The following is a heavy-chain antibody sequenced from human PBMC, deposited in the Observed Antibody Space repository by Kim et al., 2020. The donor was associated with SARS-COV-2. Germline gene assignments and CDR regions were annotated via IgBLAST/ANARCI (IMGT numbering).Heavy chain of an antibody. D-gene: IGHD2-2*01. CDR1: GGSFSGYY. Sequence: SETLSLTCAVYGGSFSGYYWSWIRQPPGKGLEWIGEINHSGSTNYNPSLKSRVTISVDTSKNQFSLKLSSVTAADTAVYYCARGSFLGYCSSTSCRKKTYYYYMDVWGKGTTVTVSS. V-gene: IGHV4-34*01. J-gene: IGHJ6*03. CDR3: ARGSFLGYCSSTSCRKKTYYYYMDV. CDR2: INHSGST.